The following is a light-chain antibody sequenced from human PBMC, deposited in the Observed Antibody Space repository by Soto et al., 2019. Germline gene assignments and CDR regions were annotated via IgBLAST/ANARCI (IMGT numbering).Light chain of an antibody. CDR2: HAS. J-gene: IGKJ4*01. Sequence: EIVMTQSPATLSVSPGERATLSCRASQSVSDKLAWYQQKPGQAPRLLIYHASTRATGIPARFSGSGSGTDFTLTISRLESDDFAVYYCQQHGSSPLTFGGGTKVDIK. CDR1: QSVSDK. V-gene: IGKV3-15*01. CDR3: QQHGSSPLT.